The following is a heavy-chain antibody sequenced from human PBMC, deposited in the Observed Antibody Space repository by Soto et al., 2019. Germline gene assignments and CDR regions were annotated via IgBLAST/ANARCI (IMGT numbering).Heavy chain of an antibody. CDR1: GFTFSSYG. V-gene: IGHV3-33*01. Sequence: GGSLRLSCAASGFTFSSYGMHWVRQAPGKGLEWVAVIWYDGSNKYYADSVKGRFTISRDNSKNTLYLQMNSLRAEDTAVYYCARDRDSGYDSPFSYWGQGTLVTVSS. CDR3: ARDRDSGYDSPFSY. D-gene: IGHD5-12*01. CDR2: IWYDGSNK. J-gene: IGHJ4*02.